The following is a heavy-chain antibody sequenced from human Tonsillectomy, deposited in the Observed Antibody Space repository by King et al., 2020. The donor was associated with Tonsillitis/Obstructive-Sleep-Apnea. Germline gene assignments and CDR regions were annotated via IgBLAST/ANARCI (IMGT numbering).Heavy chain of an antibody. CDR3: ARIGRSSRTLWY. D-gene: IGHD2-15*01. Sequence: QLVQSGPEVKKPGASVKVACKASGYSFSSYGVTWVRQAPGQGLEWMGWISGYNGNTKYAQKFQDRVIMTTDTFTNTVYMEFRSLGSDDTAIYYCARIGRSSRTLWYWGQGTQVTVSS. V-gene: IGHV1-18*01. CDR2: ISGYNGNT. CDR1: GYSFSSYG. J-gene: IGHJ4*02.